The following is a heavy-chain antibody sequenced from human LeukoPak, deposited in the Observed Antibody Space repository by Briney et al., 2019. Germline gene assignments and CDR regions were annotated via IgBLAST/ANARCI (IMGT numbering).Heavy chain of an antibody. Sequence: ASVKVSCKASGGTFSSYAISWMRQAPGQGLEWMGRIIPIFGIANYAQKFQGRVTITADKSTSTAYMGLSSLRSEDTAVYYCARAYCGGDCYSGYFQHWGQGTLVTVSS. CDR2: IIPIFGIA. J-gene: IGHJ1*01. V-gene: IGHV1-69*04. CDR1: GGTFSSYA. D-gene: IGHD2-21*02. CDR3: ARAYCGGDCYSGYFQH.